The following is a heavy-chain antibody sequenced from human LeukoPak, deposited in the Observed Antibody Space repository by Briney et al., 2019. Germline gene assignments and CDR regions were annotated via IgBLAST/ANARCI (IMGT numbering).Heavy chain of an antibody. CDR1: GYTFTSFG. V-gene: IGHV1-18*01. Sequence: ASVKVSCTASGYTFTSFGITWVRQAPGHGLEWMGWISAYNGNTNYAQKFRGRVTMTTDPSTRTAYLELRSLRSDDTAVYYCGRGKGPNQSNYRNMARYYMDVWGKGTTVTVSS. D-gene: IGHD3-16*02. J-gene: IGHJ6*03. CDR3: GRGKGPNQSNYRNMARYYMDV. CDR2: ISAYNGNT.